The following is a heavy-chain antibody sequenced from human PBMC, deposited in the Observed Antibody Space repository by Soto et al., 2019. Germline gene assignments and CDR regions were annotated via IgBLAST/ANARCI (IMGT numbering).Heavy chain of an antibody. CDR1: GFSFSSYW. CDR3: ARDRGYSTFDI. CDR2: MNQGGSEI. V-gene: IGHV3-7*01. J-gene: IGHJ3*02. D-gene: IGHD2-2*01. Sequence: EVQLVESGGGLVQSGGSLRLSCGASGFSFSSYWMSWVRQAPGKGLEWVANMNQGGSEINYVDSVRGRFTISRDNAKNLLYSQMNSLRVEDTAVYHCARDRGYSTFDIWGQGTMVTVSS.